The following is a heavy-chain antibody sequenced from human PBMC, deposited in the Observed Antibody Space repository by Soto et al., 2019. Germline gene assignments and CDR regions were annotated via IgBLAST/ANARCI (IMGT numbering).Heavy chain of an antibody. D-gene: IGHD3-10*01. Sequence: SETLSLTCSISGGSVTSYYWSWIRQPAGKGLEWIGRIYADGGTTYNPSLKGRVAMSVASSKTQFSLKLSSVTAADTAVYYCTRRRFGVRGVTTMDVWGPGTTVTVSS. CDR3: TRRRFGVRGVTTMDV. J-gene: IGHJ6*02. CDR1: GGSVTSYY. CDR2: IYADGGT. V-gene: IGHV4-4*07.